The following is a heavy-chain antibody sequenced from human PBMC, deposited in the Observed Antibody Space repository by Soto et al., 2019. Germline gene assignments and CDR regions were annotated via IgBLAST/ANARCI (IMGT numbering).Heavy chain of an antibody. CDR2: MNPNSGNT. CDR3: ARPYSSSWYFGYYYYGMDV. V-gene: IGHV1-8*01. D-gene: IGHD6-13*01. CDR1: GYTFTSYY. J-gene: IGHJ6*02. Sequence: ASVKVSCKASGYTFTSYYINWVRQATGQGLEWMGWMNPNSGNTGYAQKFQGRVTTTRNTSISTAYMELSSLRSEDTAVYYCARPYSSSWYFGYYYYGMDVWGQGTTVTVSS.